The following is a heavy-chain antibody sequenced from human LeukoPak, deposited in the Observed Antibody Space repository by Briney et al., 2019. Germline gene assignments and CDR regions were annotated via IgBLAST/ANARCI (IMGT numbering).Heavy chain of an antibody. V-gene: IGHV1-8*01. J-gene: IGHJ5*02. CDR3: ARVKYNWNDIFENWFDP. CDR1: GYTFINYG. D-gene: IGHD1-1*01. Sequence: ASVKVSCKASGYTFINYGISWVRQATRQGLEWMGWMNYNSGNTGYAQKFQGRVIMTRNISISTAYMELSSLRSEDSAVYYCARVKYNWNDIFENWFDPWGQGTLVTVSS. CDR2: MNYNSGNT.